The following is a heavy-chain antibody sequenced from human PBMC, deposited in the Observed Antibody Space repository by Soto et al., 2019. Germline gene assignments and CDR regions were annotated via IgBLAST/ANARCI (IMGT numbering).Heavy chain of an antibody. CDR2: ISDSGTTI. CDR3: AREDPNSWPFDF. Sequence: GGSLRLSCEASGFIFTAAYMSWIRQAPGKGLEWVAYISDSGTTIQYANSVKGRFIISRYNVKNSVSLQMSSLTVEDTALYYCAREDPNSWPFDFWGQGTLVTVSS. V-gene: IGHV3-11*01. J-gene: IGHJ4*02. D-gene: IGHD6-13*01. CDR1: GFIFTAAY.